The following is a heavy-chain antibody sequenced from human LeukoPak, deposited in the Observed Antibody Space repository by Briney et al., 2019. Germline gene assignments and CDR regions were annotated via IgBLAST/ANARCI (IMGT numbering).Heavy chain of an antibody. D-gene: IGHD6-19*01. Sequence: PGGSLRLSCAASGFTFDDYAMHWVRQPPGKGLEWVSGISWNSGSIDYADSVKGRFTISRDNAKNSLYLQMNSLRVEDTVFYYCAKDNRRHYTSGPNPDSLHWGQGALVTVSS. CDR1: GFTFDDYA. J-gene: IGHJ4*02. V-gene: IGHV3-9*01. CDR3: AKDNRRHYTSGPNPDSLH. CDR2: ISWNSGSI.